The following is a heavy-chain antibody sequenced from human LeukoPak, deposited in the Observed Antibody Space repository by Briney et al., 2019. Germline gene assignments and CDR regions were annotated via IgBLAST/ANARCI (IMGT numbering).Heavy chain of an antibody. CDR3: ARDVQSQLRYFDWLLNS. V-gene: IGHV3-33*01. Sequence: TGGSLRLSWAASGFSFSSYGMHWVRQAPGKRLEWVAVIWYDGGNKYYADSVMGRFTISRDNSKNTLYLQMNSLRAEDTAVYYCARDVQSQLRYFDWLLNSWGQGTLVTVSS. CDR1: GFSFSSYG. J-gene: IGHJ4*02. D-gene: IGHD3-9*01. CDR2: IWYDGGNK.